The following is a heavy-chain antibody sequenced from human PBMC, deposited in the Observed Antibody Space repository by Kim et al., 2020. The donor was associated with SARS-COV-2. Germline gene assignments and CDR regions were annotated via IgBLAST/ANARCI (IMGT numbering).Heavy chain of an antibody. Sequence: ETLSLTCAVYGGSFSGYYCSWIRQPPGKGLEWIGEINHSGITNYNPSLQSRVTISVDTSKNQFSLNLSSVTAADTAVYYCARGVHYYDSSGYYYWGQGTLVTVSS. CDR3: ARGVHYYDSSGYYY. J-gene: IGHJ4*02. CDR2: INHSGIT. V-gene: IGHV4-34*01. D-gene: IGHD3-22*01. CDR1: GGSFSGYY.